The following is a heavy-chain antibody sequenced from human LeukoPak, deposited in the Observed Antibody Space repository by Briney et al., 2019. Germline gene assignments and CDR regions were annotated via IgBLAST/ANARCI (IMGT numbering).Heavy chain of an antibody. J-gene: IGHJ4*02. CDR1: GFTFSSYA. Sequence: PGGSLRLSCAASGFTFSSYAMSWVRQAPGKGLEWVSAISGSGGSTYYPGSVKGRFTISRENAKNSLYLQMNSLRAGDTAVYYCARKRPGSSGIDYWGQGTLVTVSS. CDR2: ISGSGGST. D-gene: IGHD6-19*01. V-gene: IGHV3-23*01. CDR3: ARKRPGSSGIDY.